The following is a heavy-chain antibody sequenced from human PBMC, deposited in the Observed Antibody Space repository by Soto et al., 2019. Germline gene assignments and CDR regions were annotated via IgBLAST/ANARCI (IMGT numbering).Heavy chain of an antibody. CDR1: GYTFTNYY. D-gene: IGHD6-19*01. V-gene: IGHV1-46*04. J-gene: IGHJ4*02. Sequence: GASVQVSCKAFGYTFTNYYMHWVRQAPGQGLEWMGVISPSGDSTTYADSVKDRFTVSRDNSKNTLYLQMNSLRAEDTAIYYCAKGKTSGWYYFDYWGQGALFTVSS. CDR2: ISPSGDST. CDR3: AKGKTSGWYYFDY.